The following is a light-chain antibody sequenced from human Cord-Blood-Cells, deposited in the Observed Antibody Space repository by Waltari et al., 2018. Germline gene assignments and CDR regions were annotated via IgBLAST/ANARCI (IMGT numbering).Light chain of an antibody. CDR2: DVS. CDR3: SSYTSSSTPYV. CDR1: SSDVGGYNY. Sequence: QCALTQPASVSGSPGQSITISCTGTSSDVGGYNYVPWYQQQPGKAPKLMIYDVSNRPSGVAKRFSGSKPGNTASLTISGLQADDEADYYCSSYTSSSTPYVLGTGTKVTVL. J-gene: IGLJ1*01. V-gene: IGLV2-14*01.